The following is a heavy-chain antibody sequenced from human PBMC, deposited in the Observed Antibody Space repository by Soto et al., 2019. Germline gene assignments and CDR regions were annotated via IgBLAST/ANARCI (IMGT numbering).Heavy chain of an antibody. CDR1: GVSISGYY. J-gene: IGHJ4*02. D-gene: IGHD2-15*01. V-gene: IGHV4-59*01. CDR2: IDFSGTT. CDR3: ATSLIGSWGGDSFDN. Sequence: QVQLQESGPRRVKPSETLSLTCTLSGVSISGYYWSWIRQPPGKGLEWIGYIDFSGTTNYNPSLASRVTISIDTSKNQFSLNLTSVTAADTAVYYCATSLIGSWGGDSFDNWGQGTLVTVSS.